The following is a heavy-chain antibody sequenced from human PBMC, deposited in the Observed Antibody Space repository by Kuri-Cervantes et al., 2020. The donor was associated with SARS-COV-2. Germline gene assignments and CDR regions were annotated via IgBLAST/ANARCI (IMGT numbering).Heavy chain of an antibody. D-gene: IGHD5-12*01. Sequence: SETLSLTCAVSGYSISSSYYWGWIRQPPGKGLEWIGSIYYSGSTYYNPSLKSRVTISVDTSKNQFSLKLSSVTAADTAVYYCARGSSGYLSPHWFDPWGQGTLVTVSS. CDR2: IYYSGST. J-gene: IGHJ5*02. V-gene: IGHV4-38-2*01. CDR1: GYSISSSYY. CDR3: ARGSSGYLSPHWFDP.